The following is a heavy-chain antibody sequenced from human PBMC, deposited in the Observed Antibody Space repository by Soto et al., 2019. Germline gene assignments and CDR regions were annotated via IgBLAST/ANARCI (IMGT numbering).Heavy chain of an antibody. CDR2: INKDGSSL. CDR1: GFSFSDAW. J-gene: IGHJ6*02. Sequence: PGGSLRLSCVASGFSFSDAWMHWVRHSPGKGLVWVSRINKDGSSLDYVDSVKGRFTISRDNAKNTLHLQMNSLRADDTGVYYCARAKLYYYGMDVWGQGTTVTVSS. CDR3: ARAKLYYYGMDV. V-gene: IGHV3-74*01.